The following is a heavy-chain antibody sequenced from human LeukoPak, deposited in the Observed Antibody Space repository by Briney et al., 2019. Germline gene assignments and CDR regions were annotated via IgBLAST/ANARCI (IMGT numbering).Heavy chain of an antibody. J-gene: IGHJ5*02. CDR3: ARHSIVVVIDGWFDP. CDR2: IYYSGST. CDR1: GGSISSSSYY. D-gene: IGHD3-22*01. V-gene: IGHV4-39*01. Sequence: SETLSLTCTVSGGSISSSSYYWGWIRQPPGKGLEWIGSIYYSGSTYYNPSLKSRVTISVDTSKNQFSLKLSSVTAADTAVYYRARHSIVVVIDGWFDPWGQGTLVTVSS.